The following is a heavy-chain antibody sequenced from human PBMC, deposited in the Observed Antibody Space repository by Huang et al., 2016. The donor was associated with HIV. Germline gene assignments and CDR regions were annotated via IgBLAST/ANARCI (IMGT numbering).Heavy chain of an antibody. D-gene: IGHD2-8*02. CDR2: IHYSGSP. CDR1: GASIDSSNYY. J-gene: IGHJ4*02. Sequence: LQLQESGPGLVKPSETLSLTCTVSGASIDSSNYYWGWIRQPPGKGLEWMGSIHYSGSPHYNPSLESRVTISLETSRNQFSLKLSSVDATETAVYYCARHWWLNSYFDFWGQGALVTVSS. CDR3: ARHWWLNSYFDF. V-gene: IGHV4-39*01.